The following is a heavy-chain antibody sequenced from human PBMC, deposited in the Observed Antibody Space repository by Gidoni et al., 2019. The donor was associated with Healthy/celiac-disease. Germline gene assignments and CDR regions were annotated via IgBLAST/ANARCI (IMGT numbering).Heavy chain of an antibody. J-gene: IGHJ6*02. CDR2: IYTSGST. CDR3: ARESFDGTSGLGTYYYYYGMDV. V-gene: IGHV4-4*07. D-gene: IGHD6-13*01. CDR1: GGSISSYD. Sequence: QVQLQESGPGLVKPSETLSLTCTVSGGSISSYDWRWTRQPAGKGLEWIGRIYTSGSTNYNPSLKSRVTMSVDTSKNQFSLKLSSVTAADTAVYYCARESFDGTSGLGTYYYYYGMDVWGQGTTVTVSS.